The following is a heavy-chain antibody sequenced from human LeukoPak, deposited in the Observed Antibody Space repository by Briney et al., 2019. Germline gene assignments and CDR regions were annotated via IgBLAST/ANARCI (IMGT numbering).Heavy chain of an antibody. D-gene: IGHD1-14*01. J-gene: IGHJ6*02. Sequence: IYTSGSTNYNPSVKSRVTMSVDTSNNQFSLKLTSVTAADTAEYYCARQPPQYYGMDVWGQGTTVTVSS. CDR3: ARQPPQYYGMDV. CDR2: IYTSGST. V-gene: IGHV4-4*07.